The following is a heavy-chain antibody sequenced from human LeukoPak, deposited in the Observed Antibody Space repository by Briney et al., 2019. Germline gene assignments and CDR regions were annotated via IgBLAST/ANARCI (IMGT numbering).Heavy chain of an antibody. CDR1: GGSISSGGYY. Sequence: SQTLSLTCTVSGGSISSGGYYRSWIRQHPGKGLEWIGYIYYSGSTYYNPSLKSRVTISVDTSKNQFSLKLSSVTAADTAVYYCAREVIVVVPAASRWFDPWGQGTLVTVSS. V-gene: IGHV4-31*03. J-gene: IGHJ5*02. D-gene: IGHD2-2*01. CDR3: AREVIVVVPAASRWFDP. CDR2: IYYSGST.